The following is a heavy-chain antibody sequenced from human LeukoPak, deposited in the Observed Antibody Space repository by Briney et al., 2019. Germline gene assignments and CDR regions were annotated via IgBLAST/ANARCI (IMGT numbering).Heavy chain of an antibody. CDR1: GFTFSSYS. CDR2: ISISSSYI. D-gene: IGHD3-22*01. Sequence: GGSLRLSCAASGFTFSSYSMNWVRQPPGKGLEWVSSISISSSYIYYAHSVKGRFNISRDNAKNSLYLQMNSLRAEDTAVYYCARDRITMIVVAPPAAFDIWGRGTMVTVSS. J-gene: IGHJ3*02. CDR3: ARDRITMIVVAPPAAFDI. V-gene: IGHV3-21*01.